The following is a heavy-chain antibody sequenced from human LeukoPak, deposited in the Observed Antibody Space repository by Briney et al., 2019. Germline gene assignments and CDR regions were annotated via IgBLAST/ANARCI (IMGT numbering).Heavy chain of an antibody. D-gene: IGHD6-13*01. CDR1: RYTFTSYA. V-gene: IGHV7-4-1*02. CDR3: ARGLYSSSRRWFDP. Sequence: ASVKVSCKASRYTFTSYAMNWVRQAPGQGLEWMGWINTNTGNPTYAQGFTGRFVFSLDTSVSTAYLQISSLKAEDTAVYYCARGLYSSSRRWFDPWGQGTLVTVSS. CDR2: INTNTGNP. J-gene: IGHJ5*02.